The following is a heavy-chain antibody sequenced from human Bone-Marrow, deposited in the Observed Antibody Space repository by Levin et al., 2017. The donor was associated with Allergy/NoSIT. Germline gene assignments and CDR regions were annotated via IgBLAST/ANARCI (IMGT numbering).Heavy chain of an antibody. V-gene: IGHV3-7*01. D-gene: IGHD5-24*01. CDR3: ARDRRDGYTVFDY. CDR2: IKQDGSEI. J-gene: IGHJ4*02. Sequence: GGSLRLSCAASGFTFSRYWMSWVRQAPGKGLEWVANIKQDGSEIYYEDSVKGRFAISRDNAKNSLYLQMNSLRAEDTAVYYCARDRRDGYTVFDYWGQGTLVPVSS. CDR1: GFTFSRYW.